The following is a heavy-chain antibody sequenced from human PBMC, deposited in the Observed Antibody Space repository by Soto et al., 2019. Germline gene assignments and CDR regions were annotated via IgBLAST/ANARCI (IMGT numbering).Heavy chain of an antibody. CDR3: ANTITTSGVSSRGRGALLDS. J-gene: IGHJ4*02. CDR1: GFTFSVYG. Sequence: GVSLRLSCAASGFTFSVYGMHWARQAPGKGLEWVAVISHEGSSKHYADSVQGRFTISRDNARNTVSLLMNSLSAEDTAIYYCANTITTSGVSSRGRGALLDSWGQGTLVTVSS. CDR2: ISHEGSSK. V-gene: IGHV3-30*18. D-gene: IGHD3-3*01.